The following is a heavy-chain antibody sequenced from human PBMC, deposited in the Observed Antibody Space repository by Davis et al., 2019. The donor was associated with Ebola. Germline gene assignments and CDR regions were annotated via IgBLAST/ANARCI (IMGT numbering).Heavy chain of an antibody. D-gene: IGHD6-13*01. CDR3: ATRGGPLGPSSSWSNYYYYYMDV. CDR2: IDPRYSYT. Sequence: GESLKISCKGSGFSFTSLWTRWVRPMPGKGLGWMGRIDPRYSYTNSSPFFQGHVTISADNSISTAYLQWRRLKASDTAMYYCATRGGPLGPSSSWSNYYYYYMDVWGKGTTVTVSS. V-gene: IGHV5-10-1*01. CDR1: GFSFTSLW. J-gene: IGHJ6*03.